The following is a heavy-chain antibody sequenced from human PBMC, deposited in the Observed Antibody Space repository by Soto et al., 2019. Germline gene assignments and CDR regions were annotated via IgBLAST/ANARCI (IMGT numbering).Heavy chain of an antibody. CDR3: AREGDVAFYYYGIDV. Sequence: QVQLVQSGGEVKKPGASVKVSCKASGDTFTSYGISWVRQAPGQGLEWMGWISGYNGKTNYAQKVQDRVTMTTDTSMSRVYMELRSLSSDDTAVYYCAREGDVAFYYYGIDVWGQGTTVTVSS. V-gene: IGHV1-18*01. D-gene: IGHD2-21*02. J-gene: IGHJ6*02. CDR2: ISGYNGKT. CDR1: GDTFTSYG.